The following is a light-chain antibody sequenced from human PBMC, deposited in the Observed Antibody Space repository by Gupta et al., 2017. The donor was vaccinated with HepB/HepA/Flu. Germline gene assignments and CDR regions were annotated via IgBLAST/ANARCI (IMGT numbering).Light chain of an antibody. V-gene: IGLV1-47*02. Sequence: QPVLPHPPSASGTPGPRVAISCSGSSSNVGRDNVYWYRQLPGTAPKLLIYNDDRRPSGVPDRFSGSKSGTSASLAISGLRSEDEADYYCAAWDNSLSAYVFGTGTWVTVL. CDR2: NDD. CDR1: SSNVGRDN. J-gene: IGLJ1*01. CDR3: AAWDNSLSAYV.